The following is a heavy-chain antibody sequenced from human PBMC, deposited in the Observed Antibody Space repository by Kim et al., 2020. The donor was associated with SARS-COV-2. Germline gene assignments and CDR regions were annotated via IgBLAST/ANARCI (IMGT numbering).Heavy chain of an antibody. CDR1: GFTFSYYW. J-gene: IGHJ4*02. Sequence: GGSLRLSCAASGFTFSYYWMSWVRQAPGKGLEWVANIKQDGSEKYYVDSVKGRFTISRDNAKNSLYLQMNSLRAEDTAVYYCARRRSSGYYYFDYWGQGTLVTVSS. CDR3: ARRRSSGYYYFDY. V-gene: IGHV3-7*01. CDR2: IKQDGSEK. D-gene: IGHD5-12*01.